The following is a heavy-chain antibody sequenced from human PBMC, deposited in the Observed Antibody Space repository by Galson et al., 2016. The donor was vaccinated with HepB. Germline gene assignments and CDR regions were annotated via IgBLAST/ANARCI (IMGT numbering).Heavy chain of an antibody. D-gene: IGHD4-17*01. CDR2: INQDGSEN. CDR3: ARTQRNGDELDY. V-gene: IGHV3-7*04. CDR1: GFSFSNYW. Sequence: SLRLSCAASGFSFSNYWRTWVRQTTGKGLEWGADINQDGSENSYVDSVMGRFTISRDNAKNSLFLQMNSPSAEDTAVYYCARTQRNGDELDYWGQGTLVTVSS. J-gene: IGHJ4*02.